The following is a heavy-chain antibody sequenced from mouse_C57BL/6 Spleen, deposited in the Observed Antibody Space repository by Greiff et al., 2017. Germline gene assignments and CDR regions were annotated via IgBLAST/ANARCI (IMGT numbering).Heavy chain of an antibody. CDR2: INPNNGGT. CDR1: GYTFTDYY. J-gene: IGHJ2*01. D-gene: IGHD2-12*01. CDR3: ASLYYSYDGFCY. Sequence: EVQLQQSGPELVKPGASVKISCKASGYTFTDYYMNRVKQSHGKSLEWIGDINPNNGGTSYNQKFKGKATLTVDTSSSTAYMELRSLTSEDSAVYYCASLYYSYDGFCYWGQGTTLTVSS. V-gene: IGHV1-26*01.